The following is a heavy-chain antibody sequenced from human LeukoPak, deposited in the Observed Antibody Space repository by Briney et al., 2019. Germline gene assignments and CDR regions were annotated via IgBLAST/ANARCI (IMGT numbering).Heavy chain of an antibody. CDR2: FYPTNSET. D-gene: IGHD5-12*01. V-gene: IGHV5-51*01. CDR1: GSIFTNYW. CDR3: ARHRYSGSDTQGFDY. J-gene: IGHJ4*02. Sequence: GASLQISCKGSGSIFTNYWIAWVRQLPGKGLEWMGIFYPTNSETRYSPSFQGQVTISADKSSSTGYLQWSSLKASDTAMYYCARHRYSGSDTQGFDYWGQGTLVTVSS.